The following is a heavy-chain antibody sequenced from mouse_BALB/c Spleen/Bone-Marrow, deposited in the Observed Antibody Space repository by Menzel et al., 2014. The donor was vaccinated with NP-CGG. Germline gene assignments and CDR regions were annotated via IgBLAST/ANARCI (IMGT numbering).Heavy chain of an antibody. CDR1: GFSLTSYG. D-gene: IGHD1-2*01. V-gene: IGHV2-4*02. CDR3: ARQPLRRHAMDY. CDR2: IWSGGST. Sequence: VKLMESGPGLVQPSQSLSITCTVSGFSLTSYGVHWVRPPPGKGLEWLGVIWSGGSTDYNAAFVSRLSISKDNSKSQVFFKMNSLQADDTAIYYCARQPLRRHAMDYWGQGTSVTVSS. J-gene: IGHJ4*01.